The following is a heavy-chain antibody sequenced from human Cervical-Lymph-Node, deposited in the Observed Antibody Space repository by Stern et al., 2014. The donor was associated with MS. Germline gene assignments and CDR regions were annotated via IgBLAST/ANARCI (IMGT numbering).Heavy chain of an antibody. Sequence: EVQLLESGGGLVQPGRSLRLSCAAAGFAFDDYAMHWVRQASGKGLEWVSGISWSGTKIGYADSVKGRFTISRDNAKNSLFLQMNNLRAEDTALYYCATANYEFGYYGMDVWGQGTAVTVS. CDR3: ATANYEFGYYGMDV. CDR2: ISWSGTKI. D-gene: IGHD3-3*01. V-gene: IGHV3-9*01. J-gene: IGHJ6*02. CDR1: GFAFDDYA.